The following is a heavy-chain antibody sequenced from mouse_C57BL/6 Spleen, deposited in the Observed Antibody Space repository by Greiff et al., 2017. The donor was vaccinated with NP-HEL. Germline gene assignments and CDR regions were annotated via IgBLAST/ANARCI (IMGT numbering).Heavy chain of an antibody. CDR3: ARLSGTHYYAMDY. CDR1: GFTFSDYG. Sequence: EVKLMESGGGLVKPGGSLKLSCAASGFTFSDYGMHWVRQAPEKGLEWVAYISSGSSTIYYADTVKGRFTISRDNAKNTLFLQMTSLRSEDTAMYYCARLSGTHYYAMDYWGQGTSVTVSS. D-gene: IGHD4-1*01. V-gene: IGHV5-17*01. CDR2: ISSGSSTI. J-gene: IGHJ4*01.